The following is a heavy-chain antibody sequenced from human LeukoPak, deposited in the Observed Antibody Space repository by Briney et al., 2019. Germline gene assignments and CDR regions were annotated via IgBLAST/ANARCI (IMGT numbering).Heavy chain of an antibody. Sequence: ASVKVSCKASGGTFSSYGISWVRQAPGQGLEWMGWISAYNGNTNYAQKLQGRVTMTTDTSTSTAYMELRSLRSDDTAVYYCARIPSGLGELYYFDYWGQGTLVTVSS. CDR2: ISAYNGNT. D-gene: IGHD3-16*01. V-gene: IGHV1-18*01. CDR1: GGTFSSYG. J-gene: IGHJ4*02. CDR3: ARIPSGLGELYYFDY.